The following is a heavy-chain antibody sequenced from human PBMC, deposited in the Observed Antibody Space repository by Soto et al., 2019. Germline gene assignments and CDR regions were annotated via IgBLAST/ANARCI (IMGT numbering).Heavy chain of an antibody. CDR2: INRSGST. V-gene: IGHV4-34*01. Sequence: SETLSLTCAVYGGPFNGYYWRWIRQPPGKGQEWIGEINRSGSTNYNPSLKSRVTISVDTSKNQFSLKLNSVTAADTSVYYCARGCYYCDSSDPWALDIWGQGTMVTVSS. CDR3: ARGCYYCDSSDPWALDI. D-gene: IGHD3-22*01. CDR1: GGPFNGYY. J-gene: IGHJ3*02.